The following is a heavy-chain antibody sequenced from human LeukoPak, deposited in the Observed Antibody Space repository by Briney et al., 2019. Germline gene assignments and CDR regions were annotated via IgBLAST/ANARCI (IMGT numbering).Heavy chain of an antibody. CDR3: AVVVAATQGLNWFDP. CDR2: ISGSGGST. Sequence: GGSLRLSCAASGFTFSSYAMSWVRQAPGKGLEWVSAISGSGGSTYYADSVKGRFTISRDNSKNMLYLQMNSLRAEDTAVYYCAVVVAATQGLNWFDPWGQGTLVTVSS. V-gene: IGHV3-23*01. J-gene: IGHJ5*02. D-gene: IGHD2-15*01. CDR1: GFTFSSYA.